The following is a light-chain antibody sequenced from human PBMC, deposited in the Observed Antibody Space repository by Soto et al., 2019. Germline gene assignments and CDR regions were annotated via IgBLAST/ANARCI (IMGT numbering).Light chain of an antibody. Sequence: EIVLTQSPATLSLSPGERATLSCRASQSITNYLAWYQQKPGQAPRLLIYDASNRATGIPARFSGSGSGTDFTLTISSLEPEDFAVYYCQQRSNWPPWTFGQGTKVEIK. V-gene: IGKV3-11*01. J-gene: IGKJ1*01. CDR2: DAS. CDR1: QSITNY. CDR3: QQRSNWPPWT.